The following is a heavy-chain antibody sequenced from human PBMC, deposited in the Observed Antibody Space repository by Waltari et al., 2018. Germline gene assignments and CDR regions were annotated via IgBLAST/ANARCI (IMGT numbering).Heavy chain of an antibody. V-gene: IGHV4-39*01. Sequence: QLQLQEPGPGLVKPSETLSLTCTVSGGSISSSSRFWGWIRQPPGKGLEWIGSIYYTGTAYYNPSLTSRVTISVETSKTLFSLRLSSVTAADTAVYYCMVMSSCSGDICYSGIDPWGQGTLVTVSS. D-gene: IGHD2-15*01. J-gene: IGHJ5*02. CDR1: GGSISSSSRF. CDR3: MVMSSCSGDICYSGIDP. CDR2: IYYTGTA.